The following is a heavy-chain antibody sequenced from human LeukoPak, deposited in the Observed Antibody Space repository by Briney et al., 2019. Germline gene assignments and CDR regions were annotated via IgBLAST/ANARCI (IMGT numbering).Heavy chain of an antibody. CDR3: AKDREYYDFWSGYYTYYYYYGMDV. CDR2: ISYDGSNK. Sequence: GGSLRLSCAASGFTFSSYGMHWVRQAPGKGLEWVAVISYDGSNKYYADSVKGRFTISRDNSKNTLYLQMNSLRAEDTAVYYCAKDREYYDFWSGYYTYYYYYGMDVWGQGTTVTVSS. D-gene: IGHD3-3*01. CDR1: GFTFSSYG. V-gene: IGHV3-30*18. J-gene: IGHJ6*02.